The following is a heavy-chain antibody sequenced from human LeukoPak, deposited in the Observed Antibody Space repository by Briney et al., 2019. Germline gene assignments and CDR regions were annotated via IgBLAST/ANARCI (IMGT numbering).Heavy chain of an antibody. D-gene: IGHD4-17*01. CDR3: ARPTVTMKLAAFDI. Sequence: ASVKVSCKASGGTFSSYAISWVRQAPGQGLEWMGWISAYNGNTNYAQKLQGRVTMTTDTSTSTAYMELRSLRSDDTAVYYCARPTVTMKLAAFDIWGQGTMVTVSS. CDR1: GGTFSSYA. V-gene: IGHV1-18*01. CDR2: ISAYNGNT. J-gene: IGHJ3*02.